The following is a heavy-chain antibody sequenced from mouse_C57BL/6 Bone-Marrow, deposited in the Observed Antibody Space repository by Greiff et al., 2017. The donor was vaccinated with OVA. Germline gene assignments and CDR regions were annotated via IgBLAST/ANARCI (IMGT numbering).Heavy chain of an antibody. Sequence: QVQLQQPGAELVKPGASVKMSCKASGYTFTSYWITWVKQRPGQGLEWIGDIYPGSGSTNYNEKFKSKATLTVDTSSSTAYMQLSSLTSEESAVYYCARWLPWYFDVWGTGTTVTVSS. CDR1: GYTFTSYW. CDR2: IYPGSGST. D-gene: IGHD2-2*01. CDR3: ARWLPWYFDV. J-gene: IGHJ1*03. V-gene: IGHV1-55*01.